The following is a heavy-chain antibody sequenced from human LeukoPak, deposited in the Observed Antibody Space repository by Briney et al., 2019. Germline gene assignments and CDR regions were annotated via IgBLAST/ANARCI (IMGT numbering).Heavy chain of an antibody. J-gene: IGHJ5*02. Sequence: SETPSLTCAVYGGSLNGYYWSWIRQSPGKGLEWIGEGSDSGGTKYNPSLKSRVTISADRSKNQFSLHLNSVTAADTAVYHCAKNGQSGSSFDPWGQGTLVTVSS. CDR2: GSDSGGT. CDR3: AKNGQSGSSFDP. CDR1: GGSLNGYY. V-gene: IGHV4-34*01. D-gene: IGHD1-26*01.